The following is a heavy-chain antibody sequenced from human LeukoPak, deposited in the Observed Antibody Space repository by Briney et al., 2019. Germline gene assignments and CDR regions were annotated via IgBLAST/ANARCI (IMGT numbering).Heavy chain of an antibody. V-gene: IGHV4-61*01. CDR2: IYYSGNT. Sequence: SETLSLTCSVSGDSFRSVKDYWAWIRQPPGKGLEWIGYIYYSGNTNYNPSLKSRVTISVDTSKNQFSLKLSSVTAADTAVYYCARGRLEWLLYTPGHAFDIWGQGTMVTVSS. CDR1: GDSFRSVKDY. J-gene: IGHJ3*02. CDR3: ARGRLEWLLYTPGHAFDI. D-gene: IGHD3-3*01.